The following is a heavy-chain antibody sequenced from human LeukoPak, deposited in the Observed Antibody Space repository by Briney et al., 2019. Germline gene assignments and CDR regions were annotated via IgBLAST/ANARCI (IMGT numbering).Heavy chain of an antibody. CDR2: IYTSEST. Sequence: TSETVSLTCAVYGGSFSGYYWRWLRQPARKGLEWLGRIYTSESTNYNPSLKSRVTMSVDTSKNQFSLKLSSVTAADTAVYYCARGLPRYCSGGSCYSDYWGQGTLVTVSS. D-gene: IGHD2-15*01. J-gene: IGHJ4*02. CDR3: ARGLPRYCSGGSCYSDY. V-gene: IGHV4-59*10. CDR1: GGSFSGYY.